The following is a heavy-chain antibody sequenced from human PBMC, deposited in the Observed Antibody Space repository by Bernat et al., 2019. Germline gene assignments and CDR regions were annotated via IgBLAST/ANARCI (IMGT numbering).Heavy chain of an antibody. Sequence: QVQLQQSGPGLVKPSQTLSLTCAISGDSVSSNSAAWNWIRQSPSRGLEWLGRTYYRSKWYNDYAVSVKSRITINPDTSKNQFSLQLSSVTPKDTAVYYCARGVGPESSSWLGYCSQGTLVTVSS. CDR1: GDSVSSNSAA. J-gene: IGHJ4*02. V-gene: IGHV6-1*01. CDR2: TYYRSKWYN. D-gene: IGHD6-13*01. CDR3: ARGVGPESSSWLGY.